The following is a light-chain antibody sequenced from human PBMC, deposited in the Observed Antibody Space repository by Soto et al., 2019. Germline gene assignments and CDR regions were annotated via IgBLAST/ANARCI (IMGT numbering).Light chain of an antibody. CDR3: QQYGSSPPIT. CDR2: GAS. J-gene: IGKJ1*01. CDR1: QSVSSSY. V-gene: IGKV3-20*01. Sequence: EIVFTQSPGTLSLSPGERATLSCRASQSVSSSYLAWYQQKPGQAPRLLIYGASSRATDIPDRFSGSGSGTDFTLTISRLEPEDFAVYYCQQYGSSPPITFGQGTKVDIK.